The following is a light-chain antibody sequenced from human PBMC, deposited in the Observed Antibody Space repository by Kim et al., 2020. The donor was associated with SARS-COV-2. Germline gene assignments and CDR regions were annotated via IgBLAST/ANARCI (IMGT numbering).Light chain of an antibody. J-gene: IGLJ1*01. Sequence: RVTSAGTGSSANIGAGYDVHWSQQLPGTAPKLLIYGNSNRPSGVPDRFSGSKSGTSASLAITGLQAEDEADYYCQSYDSSLSGYVFGTGTKVTVL. CDR2: GNS. V-gene: IGLV1-40*01. CDR1: SANIGAGYD. CDR3: QSYDSSLSGYV.